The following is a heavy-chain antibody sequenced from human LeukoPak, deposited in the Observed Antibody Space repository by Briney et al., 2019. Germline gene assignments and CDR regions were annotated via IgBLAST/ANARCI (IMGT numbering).Heavy chain of an antibody. J-gene: IGHJ4*02. V-gene: IGHV3-23*01. D-gene: IGHD3-22*01. Sequence: PGGSLRLSCAASGFAFSNYAMSWVRQAPGKGLEWVSAISGSGGSTYYADSVKGRFTISRDNSKNTLYLQMNSLRAEDTAVYYCAKYSSSGTRYYFDYWGQGTLVTVSS. CDR1: GFAFSNYA. CDR3: AKYSSSGTRYYFDY. CDR2: ISGSGGST.